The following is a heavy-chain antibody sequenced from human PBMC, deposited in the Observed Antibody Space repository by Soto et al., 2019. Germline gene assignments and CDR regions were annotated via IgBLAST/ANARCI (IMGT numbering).Heavy chain of an antibody. J-gene: IGHJ6*02. D-gene: IGHD3-10*01. V-gene: IGHV4-38-2*01. CDR3: ARGVGFGYYYYHMDL. CDR1: GYLISSGYH. Sequence: SETLSLTCGVSGYLISSGYHWGWIRQPPGKGLKWIGSIYHGGSTYYNPSLKRRATISVDTSKNQFSLKLTSVTAADTAVYYCARGVGFGYYYYHMDLWGQGTTVTVSS. CDR2: IYHGGST.